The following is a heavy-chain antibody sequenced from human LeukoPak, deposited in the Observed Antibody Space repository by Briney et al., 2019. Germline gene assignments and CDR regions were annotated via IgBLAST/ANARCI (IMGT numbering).Heavy chain of an antibody. CDR2: ISSSSSYI. CDR3: ARDASNYPYNWFDP. CDR1: GFTFSSYS. D-gene: IGHD3-10*01. J-gene: IGHJ5*02. V-gene: IGHV3-21*01. Sequence: PGGSLRLSCAASGFTFSSYSMNWVRQAPGKGLEWVSSISSSSSYIYYADSVKGRFTISRDNAKNSLYLQMNSLRAEDTAVYYCARDASNYPYNWFDPWGQGTLVTVSS.